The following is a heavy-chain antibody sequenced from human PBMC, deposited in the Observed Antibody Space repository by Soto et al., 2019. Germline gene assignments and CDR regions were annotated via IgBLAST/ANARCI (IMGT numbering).Heavy chain of an antibody. V-gene: IGHV4-59*01. Sequence: PSETLSLTCTVSGGSISTYYWSWIRQPPGKGLEWIAYIYYSGSTNYNPSLKSRVTMSVDTSKNQFSLKLSSVTAADTAVYYCARFYSGGKNFEYWGKGTPVTVSS. D-gene: IGHD2-15*01. J-gene: IGHJ4*02. CDR3: ARFYSGGKNFEY. CDR1: GGSISTYY. CDR2: IYYSGST.